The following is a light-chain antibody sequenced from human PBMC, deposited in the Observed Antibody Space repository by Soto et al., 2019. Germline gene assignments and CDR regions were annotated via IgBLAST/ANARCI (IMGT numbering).Light chain of an antibody. CDR3: SSYTSSSTRV. CDR2: DVS. Sequence: QSALTQPASVSGSPGQSITISCTGTSSDVGGYNFVSWYQQHPGNAPKLMIYDVSHRPSGVSNRFSGSKSGNTASLTISGLQAEDEADYYCSSYTSSSTRVFGTGTKLTVL. J-gene: IGLJ1*01. CDR1: SSDVGGYNF. V-gene: IGLV2-14*01.